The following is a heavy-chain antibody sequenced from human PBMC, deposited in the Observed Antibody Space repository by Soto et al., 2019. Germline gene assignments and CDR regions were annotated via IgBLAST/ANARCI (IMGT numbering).Heavy chain of an antibody. CDR3: AKWGAAAGTT. CDR2: VFYTGIT. CDR1: GGSISSYY. D-gene: IGHD6-25*01. V-gene: IGHV4-59*01. Sequence: QVHLQESGPGLVKPAETLSHTCSVSGGSISSYYWSWIRQRPGKGLEWIVYVFYTGITKYNPSFKRRATISGDTSRNQFSLNLMSVTAADTAVYYFAKWGAAAGTTWGQGIRVNVSS. J-gene: IGHJ4*02.